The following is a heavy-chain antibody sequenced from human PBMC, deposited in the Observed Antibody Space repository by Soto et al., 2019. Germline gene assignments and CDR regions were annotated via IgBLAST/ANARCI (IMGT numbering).Heavy chain of an antibody. D-gene: IGHD5-12*01. Sequence: GESLKISCKGSGYSFVSYWIAWVRQRPGKGLEWMGIIYPGDSDSTYSPSFQGQVTLSVDKSINTVFLQWSSLEASDTAIYYRARTDGYEIEYWGQGTQVTVSS. CDR1: GYSFVSYW. CDR2: IYPGDSDS. CDR3: ARTDGYEIEY. V-gene: IGHV5-51*01. J-gene: IGHJ4*02.